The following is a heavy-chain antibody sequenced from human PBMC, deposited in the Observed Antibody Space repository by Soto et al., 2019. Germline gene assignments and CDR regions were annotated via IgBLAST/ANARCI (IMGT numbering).Heavy chain of an antibody. CDR1: GFTFSSYA. J-gene: IGHJ4*02. V-gene: IGHV3-30-3*01. Sequence: QVQLVESGGGVVQPGRSLRLSCAASGFTFSSYAMHWVRQAPGKGLEWVAVISYDGSNKYYADSVKGRFTISRDNSKNTLHLIISSVSAEYAVVYYWARGGRSYWCQGTLVTVSS. CDR2: ISYDGSNK. CDR3: ARGGRSY. D-gene: IGHD5-12*01.